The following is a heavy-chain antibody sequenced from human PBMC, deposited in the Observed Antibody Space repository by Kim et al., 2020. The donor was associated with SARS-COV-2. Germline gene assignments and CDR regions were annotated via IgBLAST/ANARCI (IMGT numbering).Heavy chain of an antibody. D-gene: IGHD6-13*01. Sequence: SETLSLTCAVYGGSFSGYYWSWIRQPPGKGLEWIGEINHSGSTNYNPSLKSRVTISVDTSKNQFSLKLSSVTAADTAVYYCARGEGAAAGTKYYFDYWG. V-gene: IGHV4-34*01. CDR2: INHSGST. CDR1: GGSFSGYY. CDR3: ARGEGAAAGTKYYFDY. J-gene: IGHJ4*01.